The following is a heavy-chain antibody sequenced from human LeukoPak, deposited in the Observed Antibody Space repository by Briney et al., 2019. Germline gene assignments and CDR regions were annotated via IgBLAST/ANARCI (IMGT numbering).Heavy chain of an antibody. CDR2: ISGSGGST. Sequence: GGSLRLSCAASGFTFGSYAMSWVRQAPGKGLEWVSAISGSGGSTYYADSVKGRFTISRDNSKNALYLQMNSLRAEDTAVYYCAKAASAGTGRGIDYWGQGTLVTVSS. CDR3: AKAASAGTGRGIDY. CDR1: GFTFGSYA. V-gene: IGHV3-23*01. J-gene: IGHJ4*02. D-gene: IGHD6-13*01.